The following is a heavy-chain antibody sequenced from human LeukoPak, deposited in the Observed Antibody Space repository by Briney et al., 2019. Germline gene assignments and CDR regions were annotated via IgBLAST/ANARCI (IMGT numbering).Heavy chain of an antibody. CDR3: ARLGSRDAFDI. CDR2: IYYSGST. D-gene: IGHD3-16*01. V-gene: IGHV4-59*12. Sequence: SETLSLTCTVSGGSISSYYWSWIRQPPGKGLEWIGYIYYSGSTYYNPSLKSRVTISVDRSKNQFSLKLSSVTAADTAVYYCARLGSRDAFDIWGQGTMVTVSS. J-gene: IGHJ3*02. CDR1: GGSISSYY.